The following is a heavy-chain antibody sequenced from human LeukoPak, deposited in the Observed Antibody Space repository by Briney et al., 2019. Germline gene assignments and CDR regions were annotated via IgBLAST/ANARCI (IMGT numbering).Heavy chain of an antibody. V-gene: IGHV3-21*01. Sequence: GGSLRLSCGASGFTFSSYSMNWVRQAPGKGLERVSSISSSSSYIYYADSVKGRFTISRDNAKNSLYLQMNSLRAEDTAVYYCARDKMATIISCDYWGQGTLVTVST. CDR2: ISSSSSYI. J-gene: IGHJ4*02. CDR1: GFTFSSYS. CDR3: ARDKMATIISCDY. D-gene: IGHD5-24*01.